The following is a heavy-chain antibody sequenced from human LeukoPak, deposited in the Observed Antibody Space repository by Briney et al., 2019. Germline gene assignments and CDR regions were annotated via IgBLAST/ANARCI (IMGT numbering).Heavy chain of an antibody. V-gene: IGHV3-74*01. Sequence: GGSLRLSCAASGFTFSSYWMHWVRQAPGKGLVWVSRVSSDGSITDYTDSVKGRFTISRDNAKDSVYLQMNSLRAEDTAVYYCTRGLGEHGGVSDRWGQGTLVIVS. CDR1: GFTFSSYW. J-gene: IGHJ5*02. D-gene: IGHD3-16*01. CDR3: TRGLGEHGGVSDR. CDR2: VSSDGSIT.